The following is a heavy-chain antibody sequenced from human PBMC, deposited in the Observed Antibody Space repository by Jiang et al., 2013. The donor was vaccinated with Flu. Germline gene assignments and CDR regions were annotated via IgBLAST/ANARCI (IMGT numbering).Heavy chain of an antibody. D-gene: IGHD4-17*01. CDR2: INSNGDDT. CDR1: GFAFIGYA. V-gene: IGHV3-64D*06. CDR3: VSQDYGVYEFDC. J-gene: IGHJ4*02. Sequence: RLSCSASGFAFIGYAMHWVRQAPGQGLEYLSTINSNGDDTYYADSVKGRFTISRDNSKKMLYLQMSSLRPEDTAVYYCVSQDYGVYEFDCWGQGTLVTVSS.